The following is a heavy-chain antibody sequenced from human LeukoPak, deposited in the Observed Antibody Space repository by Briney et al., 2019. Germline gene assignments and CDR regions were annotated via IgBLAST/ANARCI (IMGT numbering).Heavy chain of an antibody. CDR3: AKVPKQQLAYWYFDL. V-gene: IGHV3-9*01. Sequence: SLRLSCAASGFTFDDYAMHWVRQAPGKGLEWVSGISWNSGSIGYADSVKGRFTISRDNAKNSLYLQMNSLRAEDTALYYCAKVPKQQLAYWYFDLWGRGTLVTVSS. J-gene: IGHJ2*01. CDR2: ISWNSGSI. CDR1: GFTFDDYA. D-gene: IGHD6-13*01.